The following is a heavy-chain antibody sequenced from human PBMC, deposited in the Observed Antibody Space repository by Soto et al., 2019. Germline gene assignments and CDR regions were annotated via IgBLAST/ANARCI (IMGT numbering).Heavy chain of an antibody. Sequence: EVQLLESGGGLVQPGGSLRLSCAASGFTFSSYAMSWVRQAPGKGLEWVSAISGSGGSTYYADSVKGRFSIPRDNSKNTLYLQMNSLRAEDTAGYYWAKHPWFGEFDFWGQGTLVTVSS. V-gene: IGHV3-23*01. CDR2: ISGSGGST. D-gene: IGHD3-10*01. CDR3: AKHPWFGEFDF. J-gene: IGHJ5*01. CDR1: GFTFSSYA.